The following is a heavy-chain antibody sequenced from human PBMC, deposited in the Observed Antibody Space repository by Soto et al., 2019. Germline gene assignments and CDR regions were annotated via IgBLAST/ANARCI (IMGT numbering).Heavy chain of an antibody. Sequence: QVQLVQSGAEVKKPGSSVKVSCKASGGTFSSYAISWVRQAPGQGLEWMGGIIPIFGTANYAQKFQGRVTITADESTSTAYRELSSLRSEDTAVYYCARSRGGRHWGNYYYGMDVWGQGTTVTVSS. CDR2: IIPIFGTA. CDR1: GGTFSSYA. CDR3: ARSRGGRHWGNYYYGMDV. J-gene: IGHJ6*02. D-gene: IGHD3-16*01. V-gene: IGHV1-69*01.